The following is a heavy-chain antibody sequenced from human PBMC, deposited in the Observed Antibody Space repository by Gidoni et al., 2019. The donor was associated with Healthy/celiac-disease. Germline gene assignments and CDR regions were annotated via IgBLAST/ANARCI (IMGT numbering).Heavy chain of an antibody. Sequence: HLQLQESVPGLVKPSETLSLTCTVSGCSLRSSTYYWGWIRQPPGKGLEWIGSIYYSGSTYYNPSLKSRVTISGDTYKKQFSLKVSAVTAADTAVYYCARLPWTVSDPIDYWGQGTLVTVSS. CDR2: IYYSGST. CDR3: ARLPWTVSDPIDY. V-gene: IGHV4-39*01. D-gene: IGHD4-17*01. CDR1: GCSLRSSTYY. J-gene: IGHJ4*02.